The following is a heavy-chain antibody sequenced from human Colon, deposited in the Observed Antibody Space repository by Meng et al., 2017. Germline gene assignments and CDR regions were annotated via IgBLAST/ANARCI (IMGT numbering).Heavy chain of an antibody. J-gene: IGHJ4*02. CDR2: ISGSGSNT. D-gene: IGHD3-22*01. Sequence: GESLKISCAASGFTFSNYAMSWVRQAPGKGLEWVSAISGSGSNTYYVDSVKGRFTNSRDNSKNTLYLQMNSLRAEDTAVYYCAKGFYYYDSSGYFADWGQGTLVTVSS. V-gene: IGHV3-23*01. CDR3: AKGFYYYDSSGYFAD. CDR1: GFTFSNYA.